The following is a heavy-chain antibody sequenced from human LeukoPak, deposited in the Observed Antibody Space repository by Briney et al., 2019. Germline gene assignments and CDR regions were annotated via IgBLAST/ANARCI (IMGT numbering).Heavy chain of an antibody. CDR3: ARVTGYGSGTRFDP. D-gene: IGHD3-10*01. CDR1: GFTFSDYY. J-gene: IGHJ5*02. V-gene: IGHV3-11*01. Sequence: GGSLRLSCAASGFTFSDYYMSWIRQSPGKGLEWVSYISSSGSTIYYADSVKGRFTISRDNAKNSLYLQMNSLRAEDTAVYYCARVTGYGSGTRFDPWGQGTLVTVSS. CDR2: ISSSGSTI.